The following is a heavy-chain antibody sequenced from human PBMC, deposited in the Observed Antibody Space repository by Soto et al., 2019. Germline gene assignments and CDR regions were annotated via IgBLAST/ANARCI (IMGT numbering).Heavy chain of an antibody. D-gene: IGHD5-12*01. CDR3: AKSGGRRGYSYGFDY. Sequence: ESGGGVAQPGRSLRLSCAASGFPFSSYGMHWVRQAPGKGLEWVAVISYDGDEKYYAESVKGRFTISRDRSKNTLDLHMNSLRVEDTAVYYCAKSGGRRGYSYGFDYWGQGTLVTVSS. CDR2: ISYDGDEK. CDR1: GFPFSSYG. J-gene: IGHJ4*02. V-gene: IGHV3-30*18.